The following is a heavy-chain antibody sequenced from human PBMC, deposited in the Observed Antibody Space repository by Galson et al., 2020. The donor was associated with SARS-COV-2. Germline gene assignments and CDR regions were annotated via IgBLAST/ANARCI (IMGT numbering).Heavy chain of an antibody. CDR3: ARLASCSSTSCYWGREDY. CDR1: GGSFSGYY. J-gene: IGHJ4*02. V-gene: IGHV4-34*01. CDR2: INHSGST. D-gene: IGHD2-2*01. Sequence: SETLSLTCAVYGGSFSGYYWSWIRQPPGKGLEWIGEINHSGSTNYNPSLKSRVTISVDTSKNQFSLKLSSVTAADTAVYYCARLASCSSTSCYWGREDYWGQGTLVTVSS.